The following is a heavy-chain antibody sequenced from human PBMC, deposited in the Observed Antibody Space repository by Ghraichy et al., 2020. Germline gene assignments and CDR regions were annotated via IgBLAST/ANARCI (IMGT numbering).Heavy chain of an antibody. CDR3: ARAKESSGSPWYFDY. CDR1: GGSISSGGYY. J-gene: IGHJ4*02. D-gene: IGHD3-22*01. V-gene: IGHV4-31*03. Sequence: SETLSLTCTVSGGSISSGGYYWSRIRQHPGKGLEWIGYIYYSGSTYYNPSLKSRVTISVDTSKNQFSLKLSSVTAADTAVYYCARAKESSGSPWYFDYWGQGTLVTVSS. CDR2: IYYSGST.